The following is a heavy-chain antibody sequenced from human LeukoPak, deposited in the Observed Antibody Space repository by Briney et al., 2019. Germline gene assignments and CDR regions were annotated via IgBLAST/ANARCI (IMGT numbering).Heavy chain of an antibody. D-gene: IGHD5-18*01. CDR3: ARSGYSYDYSWFDP. V-gene: IGHV4-59*01. CDR2: IYYSGST. CDR1: GGSISSYY. Sequence: SETLSLTCTVSGGSISSYYWSWIRQPPGKGLEWIGYIYYSGSTNYNPSLKSRVTISVDTSKNQFSLKLSSVTAADTAVYYCARSGYSYDYSWFDPWGQGTLVTVSS. J-gene: IGHJ5*02.